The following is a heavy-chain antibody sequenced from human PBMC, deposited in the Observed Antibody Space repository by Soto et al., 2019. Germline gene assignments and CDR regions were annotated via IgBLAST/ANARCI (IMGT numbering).Heavy chain of an antibody. J-gene: IGHJ3*01. V-gene: IGHV3-21*01. Sequence: EVQLVESGGGLVKPGGSLRLSCAASGFTFSSYSMNWVRQAPGKGLEWVSSISSSSSYIYYADSVKGRFTISRDNAKNSLFMQMNSLRAEGTAVYYCARRMVRGVVDAFDLWGQGTMVTVPS. CDR3: ARRMVRGVVDAFDL. CDR2: ISSSSSYI. D-gene: IGHD3-10*01. CDR1: GFTFSSYS.